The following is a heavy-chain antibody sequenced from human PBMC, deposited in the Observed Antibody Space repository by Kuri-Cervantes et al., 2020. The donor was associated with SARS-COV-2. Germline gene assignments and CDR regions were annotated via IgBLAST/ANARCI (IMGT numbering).Heavy chain of an antibody. Sequence: GGSLRLSCAAAGFTFSDYAVSWVRQAPGKGLEWVSAISGSGGSTYYADSVTGRFTISRDNSQNTLYLQMNSLRAADTAVYYCAKGRASSTLYRHTAMSIQGTLPNNWGQGTLVTVSS. D-gene: IGHD5-18*01. V-gene: IGHV3-23*01. CDR2: ISGSGGST. CDR3: AKGRASSTLYRHTAMSIQGTLPNN. CDR1: GFTFSDYA. J-gene: IGHJ4*02.